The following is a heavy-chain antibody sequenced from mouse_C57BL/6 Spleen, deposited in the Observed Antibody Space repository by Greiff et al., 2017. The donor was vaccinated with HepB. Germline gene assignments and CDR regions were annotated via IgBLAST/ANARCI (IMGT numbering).Heavy chain of an antibody. CDR1: GFTFSNYW. Sequence: EVKVEESGGGLVQPGGSMKLSCVASGFTFSNYWMNWVRQSPEKGLEWVAQIRLKSDNYATHYAESVKGRFTISRDDSKSSVYLKMNNLRAEDTGIYYCTNEYFDVWGTGTTVTVSS. V-gene: IGHV6-3*01. CDR2: IRLKSDNYAT. J-gene: IGHJ1*03. CDR3: TNEYFDV.